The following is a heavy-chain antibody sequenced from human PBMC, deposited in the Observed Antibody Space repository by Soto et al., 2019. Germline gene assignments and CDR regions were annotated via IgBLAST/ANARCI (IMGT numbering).Heavy chain of an antibody. V-gene: IGHV1-18*04. J-gene: IGHJ4*02. CDR1: GYTFTSYG. D-gene: IGHD6-25*01. CDR3: TREAGWQRMVPYD. Sequence: QVQLVQSGTEVKKSGASVNVSCKAFGYTFTSYGFSWVGQVPGQGLEWLGWISAFNGDTQYAQTMKGRLTVTTDTSTTTVHMELRSLTPADTAVYYCTREAGWQRMVPYDWGQGTLVTVS. CDR2: ISAFNGDT.